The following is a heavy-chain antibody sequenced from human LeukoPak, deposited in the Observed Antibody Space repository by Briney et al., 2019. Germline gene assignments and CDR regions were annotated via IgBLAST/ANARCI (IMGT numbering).Heavy chain of an antibody. CDR3: ARMPLLRFYTWFGP. V-gene: IGHV4-59*08. J-gene: IGHJ5*02. Sequence: SETLPLTCTVSGGSISSYYWSWIRQPPGKGLEWIGYIYYSGSTNYNPSLKSRVTISVDTSKNQFSLKLSSVTAADTAVYYCARMPLLRFYTWFGPCGQGTLVTVSS. D-gene: IGHD3-3*01. CDR1: GGSISSYY. CDR2: IYYSGST.